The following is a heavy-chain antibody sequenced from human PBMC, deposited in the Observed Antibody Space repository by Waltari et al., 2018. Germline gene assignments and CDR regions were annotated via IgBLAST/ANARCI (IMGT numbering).Heavy chain of an antibody. CDR3: ARGQSTRGSYGWFDP. CDR2: IYTTGST. V-gene: IGHV4-4*07. CDR1: GGSISSPF. Sequence: QVQLQESGPGLVKPSETLSLTCPISGGSISSPFWTWIRQPAGKGLEWIGRIYTTGSTNFNPSLKSRVTMSIDTSKNQFSLNLSSVTAADTAVYYCARGQSTRGSYGWFDPWGQGTLVTVSS. D-gene: IGHD1-26*01. J-gene: IGHJ5*02.